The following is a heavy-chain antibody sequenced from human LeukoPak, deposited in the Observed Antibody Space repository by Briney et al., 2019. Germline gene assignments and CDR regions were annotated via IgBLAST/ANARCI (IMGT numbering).Heavy chain of an antibody. V-gene: IGHV3-23*01. CDR3: AKCLGMPYNWFDP. CDR1: GFTFSSYS. D-gene: IGHD1-26*01. Sequence: QPGGSLRLSCAASGFTFSSYSMNWVRQAPGKGLEWVSTISGGGGTTYYAGGATYNADSVKGRFTVSRDNAKNTLYLQMNSLRAEDTAVYYCAKCLGMPYNWFDPWGQGTLVTVSS. CDR2: ISGGGGTT. J-gene: IGHJ5*02.